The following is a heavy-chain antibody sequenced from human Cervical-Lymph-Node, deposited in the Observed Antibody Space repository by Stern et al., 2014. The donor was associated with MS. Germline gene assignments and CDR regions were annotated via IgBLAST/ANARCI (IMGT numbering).Heavy chain of an antibody. CDR1: GGSISSGSYY. V-gene: IGHV4-61*02. CDR2: IYTSGST. CDR3: ARDAYYYDSSGYEV. Sequence: VQLVESGPGLVKPSQTLSLTCTVSGGSISSGSYYWSWIRQPAGNGLEWIGRIYTSGSTNYNPSLKSRVTISVDTSKNQFSRKLSSVTAADTAVYYCARDAYYYDSSGYEVWGQGTLVTVSS. D-gene: IGHD3-22*01. J-gene: IGHJ4*02.